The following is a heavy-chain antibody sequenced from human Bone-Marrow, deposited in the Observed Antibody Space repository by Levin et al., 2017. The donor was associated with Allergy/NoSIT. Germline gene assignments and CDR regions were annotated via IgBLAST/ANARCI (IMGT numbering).Heavy chain of an antibody. CDR2: INYSGYS. CDR1: GGSVTSDY. CDR3: AREDSSGYDADRYYNFGLDV. V-gene: IGHV4-59*02. Sequence: SETLSLTCSVSGGSVTSDYWSWVRQPPGKGLEWIGHINYSGYSNYNPSLKSRLTIALDTYKNLLSLVLRSVTAADTGVYYCAREDSSGYDADRYYNFGLDVWGQGTTVIVS. J-gene: IGHJ6*02. D-gene: IGHD3-22*01.